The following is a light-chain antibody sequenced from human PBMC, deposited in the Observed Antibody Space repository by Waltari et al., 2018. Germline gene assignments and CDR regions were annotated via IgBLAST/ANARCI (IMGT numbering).Light chain of an antibody. Sequence: SYELTQPPSVSVSPGQTASITCSGDKLGDKYACWYQQKPGQSRVLVIYQGSKRPSGIPERFSGSNSGNTATLTISGTQAMDEADYYCQAWDSSTSVVFGGGTKLTVL. V-gene: IGLV3-1*01. CDR2: QGS. J-gene: IGLJ2*01. CDR3: QAWDSSTSVV. CDR1: KLGDKY.